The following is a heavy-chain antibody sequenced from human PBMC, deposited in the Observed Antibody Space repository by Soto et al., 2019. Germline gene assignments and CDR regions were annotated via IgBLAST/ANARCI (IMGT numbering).Heavy chain of an antibody. Sequence: QVQLQESGPGLVKPSGTLSLTCAVSGDSISSPKWWTWLRQPPGKGLEWIGDLLHSGTTNYNPSLKCRVILSVDKSQNQFSLSRTSVTAADTAIYYCAYSSGWYRHDVWGQGTSVTVSS. CDR1: GDSISSPKW. CDR2: LLHSGTT. CDR3: AYSSGWYRHDV. J-gene: IGHJ3*01. V-gene: IGHV4-4*02. D-gene: IGHD6-19*01.